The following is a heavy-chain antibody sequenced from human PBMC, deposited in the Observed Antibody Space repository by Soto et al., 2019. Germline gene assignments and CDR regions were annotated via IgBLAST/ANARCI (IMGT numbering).Heavy chain of an antibody. J-gene: IGHJ4*02. V-gene: IGHV1-69*06. CDR2: IIPIFGTA. CDR1: GGTFSSYA. Sequence: SVKVSCKASGGTFSSYAISWVRQAPGQGLEWMGGIIPIFGTANYAQKFQGRVTITADKSTSTAYMELSSLRSEDTAVYYCARDFLYYYDSSGYCLAYWGQGTLVTVSS. D-gene: IGHD3-22*01. CDR3: ARDFLYYYDSSGYCLAY.